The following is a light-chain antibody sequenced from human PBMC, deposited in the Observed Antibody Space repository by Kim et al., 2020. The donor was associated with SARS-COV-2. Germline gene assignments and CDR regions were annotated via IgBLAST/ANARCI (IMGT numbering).Light chain of an antibody. CDR1: SSDVGSYNL. J-gene: IGLJ3*02. V-gene: IGLV2-23*01. CDR2: EGS. CDR3: CSYAGSSTWV. Sequence: GQSITIASTGTSSDVGSYNLVSWYQQHPGKAPKLMINEGSKRPSGVSNRFSGSKSGNTASLTISGLQAEDEADYYCCSYAGSSTWVFGGGTQLTVL.